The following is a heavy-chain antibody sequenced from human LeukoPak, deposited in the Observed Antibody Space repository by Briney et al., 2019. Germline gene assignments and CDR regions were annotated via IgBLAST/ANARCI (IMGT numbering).Heavy chain of an antibody. CDR2: IRYDGSNK. CDR3: AKSRATIVVVPKDY. D-gene: IGHD2-15*01. Sequence: GGSLRLSCAASGFTFSSYGMHWVRQAPGKGLELVAFIRYDGSNKYYADSVKGRFTISRDNSKNTLYLQMNSLRAEDTAVYYCAKSRATIVVVPKDYWGQGTLVTVSS. CDR1: GFTFSSYG. V-gene: IGHV3-30*02. J-gene: IGHJ4*02.